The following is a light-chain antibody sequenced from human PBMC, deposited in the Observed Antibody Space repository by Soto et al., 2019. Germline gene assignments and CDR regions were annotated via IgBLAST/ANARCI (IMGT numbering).Light chain of an antibody. CDR2: AAS. J-gene: IGKJ4*01. CDR3: QQYGSSPLT. V-gene: IGKV3-20*01. Sequence: DIVLTQSPGTLSLSPGARAPLSCRASQSISSNYLAWYQQKPGQAPRLLIYAASSRATGIPDRFSGSGSGTDFTLTISRLEPEDFAVYYCQQYGSSPLTFGGGTKVDI. CDR1: QSISSNY.